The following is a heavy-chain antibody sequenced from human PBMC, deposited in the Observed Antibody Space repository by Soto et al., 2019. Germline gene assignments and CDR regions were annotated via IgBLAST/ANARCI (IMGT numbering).Heavy chain of an antibody. CDR2: IGTAGDT. CDR1: VFTFSSYD. D-gene: IGHD6-19*01. CDR3: ARRKVVVRQWLGDAYSI. Sequence: GSLRLSCAASVFTFSSYDMHWVRQATGKGLEWVSAIGTAGDTYYPGSVKGRFTISRENAKNSLYLQMNSLRAGDTAVYYCARRKVVVRQWLGDAYSIWGKAT. V-gene: IGHV3-13*01. J-gene: IGHJ3*02.